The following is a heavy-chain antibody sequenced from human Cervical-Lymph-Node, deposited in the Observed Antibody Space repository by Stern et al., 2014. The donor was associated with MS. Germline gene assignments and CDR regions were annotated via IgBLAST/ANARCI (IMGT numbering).Heavy chain of an antibody. D-gene: IGHD3-10*01. V-gene: IGHV3-33*01. CDR3: ARARSVRFSPSGS. CDR1: GFTFSDYG. J-gene: IGHJ5*02. CDR2: IWYDGSHQ. Sequence: VQLVESGGGVVQPGRSLRLSCAASGFTFSDYGMHWVRQAPGKGLEWVAVIWYDGSHQYYADPVKGRFTISRDNPKNTVYLQMSSLRAEDTAVYYCARARSVRFSPSGSWGQGTLVTVSS.